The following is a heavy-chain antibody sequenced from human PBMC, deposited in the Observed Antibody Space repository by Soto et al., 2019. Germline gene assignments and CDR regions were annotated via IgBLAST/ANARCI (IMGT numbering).Heavy chain of an antibody. V-gene: IGHV1-8*01. CDR1: GYTFTSYD. CDR2: MNPNSGNT. Sequence: ASVKVSCKASGYTFTSYDINWVRQATGQGLEWMGWMNPNSGNTGYAQKFQGRVTMTRNTSISTAYMDLSSLRSEDTAVYFCARGPDCSGGGCPLLLDLWGKGTTVTVSS. D-gene: IGHD2-15*01. CDR3: ARGPDCSGGGCPLLLDL. J-gene: IGHJ6*04.